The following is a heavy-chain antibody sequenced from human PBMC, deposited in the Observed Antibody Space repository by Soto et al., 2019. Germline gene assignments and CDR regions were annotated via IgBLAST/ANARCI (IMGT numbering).Heavy chain of an antibody. CDR3: ARTELTYYYGMDV. J-gene: IGHJ6*02. CDR2: IYYSGST. Sequence: PSATLSLTCTVSDGSISSSSYYLGWIRQPPGKGLEWIGSIYYSGSTYYNPSLKSRVTISVDTSKNQFSLKLSSVTAADTAVYYCARTELTYYYGMDVWGQGTPVTVS. D-gene: IGHD3-10*01. CDR1: DGSISSSSYY. V-gene: IGHV4-39*01.